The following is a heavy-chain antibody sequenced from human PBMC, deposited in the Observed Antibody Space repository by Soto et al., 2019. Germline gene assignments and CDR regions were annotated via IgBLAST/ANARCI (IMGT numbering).Heavy chain of an antibody. D-gene: IGHD2-21*02. CDR1: GFTFSMYS. J-gene: IGHJ6*02. CDR2: IPQDGVDG. CDR3: ARDHLILPAHDFFYGSDV. Sequence: LRLSCEVSGFTFSMYSMSWVRQSPGKGLEWVAKIPQDGVDGHYADSVKGRFTISRDNGKNSLYLQLNNLRAEDTAVYYCARDHLILPAHDFFYGSDVLGRGATVTFYS. V-gene: IGHV3-7*03.